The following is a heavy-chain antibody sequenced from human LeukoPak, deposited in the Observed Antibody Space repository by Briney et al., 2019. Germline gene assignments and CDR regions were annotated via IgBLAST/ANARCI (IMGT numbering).Heavy chain of an antibody. CDR1: GFAFDDYA. D-gene: IGHD6-19*01. J-gene: IGHJ4*02. CDR2: TSWNSGSI. Sequence: PGRSLRLSCAASGFAFDDYAMHWVRQAPGKGLEWVSGTSWNSGSIGYADSVKGRFTISRDNAKNSLYLQMNSLRAEDTALYYCAKDIGAVAADAIDYWGQGTLVTVSS. CDR3: AKDIGAVAADAIDY. V-gene: IGHV3-9*01.